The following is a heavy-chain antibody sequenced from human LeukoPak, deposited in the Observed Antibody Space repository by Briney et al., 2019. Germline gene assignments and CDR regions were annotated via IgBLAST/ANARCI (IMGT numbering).Heavy chain of an antibody. D-gene: IGHD3-10*01. Sequence: GRSLRLSCAASGFTFDDYAMHWVRQAPGKGLEWVSVISWNSGTIAYADSVKGRFTISRDNAKNSLYLQMNSLRAEDTALYYCAKGLAFGITLRRGSNSHKGYWGQGTLVTVSS. J-gene: IGHJ4*02. V-gene: IGHV3-9*01. CDR3: AKGLAFGITLRRGSNSHKGY. CDR1: GFTFDDYA. CDR2: ISWNSGTI.